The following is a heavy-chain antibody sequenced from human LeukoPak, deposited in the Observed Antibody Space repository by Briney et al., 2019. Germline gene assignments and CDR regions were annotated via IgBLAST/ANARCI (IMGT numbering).Heavy chain of an antibody. V-gene: IGHV4-39*01. CDR2: MHYSGNT. CDR1: GGSIRNSFF. D-gene: IGHD3/OR15-3a*01. Sequence: SETLSLTCTVSGGSIRNSFFWGWIRQPPGKGLEWIGSMHYSGNTYDSPSLKSRVTISVGTSKNHFSLNLSSVTAADTAVYYCARIRGTGLPDYWGQGTLVTVSS. CDR3: ARIRGTGLPDY. J-gene: IGHJ4*02.